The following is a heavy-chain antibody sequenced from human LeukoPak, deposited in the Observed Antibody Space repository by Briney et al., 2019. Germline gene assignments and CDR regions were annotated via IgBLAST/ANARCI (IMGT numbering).Heavy chain of an antibody. CDR3: ARSLPDYYGSGNSYYYYMDV. CDR2: IYYSGST. Sequence: SETLSLTCTVSGGSISSYYWSWIRQPPGKGLEWIGYIYYSGSTNYNPSLKSRVTISVDTSENQFSLKLSSVTAADTAVYYCARSLPDYYGSGNSYYYYMDVWGKGTTVTVSS. CDR1: GGSISSYY. D-gene: IGHD3-10*01. V-gene: IGHV4-59*01. J-gene: IGHJ6*03.